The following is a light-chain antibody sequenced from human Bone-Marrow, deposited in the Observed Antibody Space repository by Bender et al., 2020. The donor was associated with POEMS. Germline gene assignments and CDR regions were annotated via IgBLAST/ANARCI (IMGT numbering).Light chain of an antibody. V-gene: IGLV1-44*01. J-gene: IGLJ2*01. CDR1: GSNIGGYP. CDR2: TNN. Sequence: QSVLTQPPSVSGTPGQRVTISCSGSGSNIGGYPVNWYQQLPGTAPRLLIYTNNERPSGIPERFSGSSSGNTATLTISGTLPMDEADYYCQTWDDTVVFGGGTKLTVL. CDR3: QTWDDTVV.